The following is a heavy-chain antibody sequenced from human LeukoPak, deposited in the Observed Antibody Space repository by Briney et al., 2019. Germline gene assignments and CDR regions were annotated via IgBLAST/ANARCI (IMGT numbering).Heavy chain of an antibody. J-gene: IGHJ4*02. CDR2: IKSKTDGGTT. D-gene: IGHD6-13*01. CDR3: TTYMAAGTRDY. Sequence: GRSLRLSCAASGFTFSNAWMSWVRQAPGKGLEWVGRIKSKTDGGTTDYAAPVKGRFTISRDDSKNTLYLQMNSLKTEDTAVYYCTTYMAAGTRDYWGQGTLVTVSS. CDR1: GFTFSNAW. V-gene: IGHV3-15*01.